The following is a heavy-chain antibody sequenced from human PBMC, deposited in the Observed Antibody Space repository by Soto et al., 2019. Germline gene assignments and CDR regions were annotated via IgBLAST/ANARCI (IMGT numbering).Heavy chain of an antibody. J-gene: IGHJ4*02. Sequence: ASVKVSCKVSGYTLTELSMHWVRQAPGKGLEWMGGFDPEDGETIYAQKFQGRVTMTEDTSTDTAYMELSSLRSEDTAVYYCATEIPYNGAREFDFWGQGTLVTVSS. V-gene: IGHV1-24*01. CDR3: ATEIPYNGAREFDF. D-gene: IGHD1-20*01. CDR1: GYTLTELS. CDR2: FDPEDGET.